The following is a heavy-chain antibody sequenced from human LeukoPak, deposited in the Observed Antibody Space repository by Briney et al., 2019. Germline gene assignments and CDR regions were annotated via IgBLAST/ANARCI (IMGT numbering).Heavy chain of an antibody. Sequence: ASVKVSCKASGYTFTSYDINWVRQATGQGLEWMGIINPSGGSTSYAQKFQGRVTMTRDTSTSTVYMELSSLRSEDTAVYYCARSNDYGDYPDYWGQGTLVTVSS. J-gene: IGHJ4*02. D-gene: IGHD4-17*01. CDR1: GYTFTSYD. CDR3: ARSNDYGDYPDY. CDR2: INPSGGST. V-gene: IGHV1-46*01.